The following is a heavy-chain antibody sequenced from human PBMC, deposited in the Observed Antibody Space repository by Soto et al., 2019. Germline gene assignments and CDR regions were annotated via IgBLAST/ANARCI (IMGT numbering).Heavy chain of an antibody. CDR1: SGAISSGNW. Sequence: QVQLQESGPGLVESSGTLSLTCEVSSGAISSGNWWSWVRQPPGKGLEWIGEIYYTGATNYNPSLKSRVTTTIDKSKDQFSLNLRCATAADTAVYYCARVFSSGSGWMYYFDFWGQGILVSVSS. J-gene: IGHJ4*02. D-gene: IGHD6-25*01. CDR2: IYYTGAT. V-gene: IGHV4-4*02. CDR3: ARVFSSGSGWMYYFDF.